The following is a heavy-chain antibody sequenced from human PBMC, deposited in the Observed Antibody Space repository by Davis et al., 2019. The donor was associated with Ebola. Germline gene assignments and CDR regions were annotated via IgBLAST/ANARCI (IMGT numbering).Heavy chain of an antibody. J-gene: IGHJ4*02. Sequence: GESLKISCKGSGYSFTSYYMHWVRQAPGQGLEWMGRINPNSGGTNYAQKFQGRVTITADKSTSTAYMELSSLRSEDTAVYYCATGPLAAARYWGQGTLVTVSS. CDR1: GYSFTSYY. V-gene: IGHV1-2*06. D-gene: IGHD6-13*01. CDR3: ATGPLAAARY. CDR2: INPNSGGT.